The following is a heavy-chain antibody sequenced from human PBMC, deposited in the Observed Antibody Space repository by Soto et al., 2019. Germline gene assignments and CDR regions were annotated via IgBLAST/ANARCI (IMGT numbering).Heavy chain of an antibody. CDR1: GGSFSGYY. V-gene: IGHV4-34*01. Sequence: SETLSLTCAVYGGSFSGYYWSWIRQPPGKGLEWIGEINHSGSTNYNPSPKSRVTISVDTSKNQFSLKLSSVTAADTAVYYCARLPGYCSSTSCYKFDYWGQGTLVTVPQ. J-gene: IGHJ4*02. CDR3: ARLPGYCSSTSCYKFDY. D-gene: IGHD2-2*02. CDR2: INHSGST.